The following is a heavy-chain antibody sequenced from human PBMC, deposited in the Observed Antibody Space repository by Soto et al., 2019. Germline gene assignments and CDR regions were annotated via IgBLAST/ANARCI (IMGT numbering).Heavy chain of an antibody. J-gene: IGHJ6*03. V-gene: IGHV5-51*01. CDR2: IYPGDSDT. Sequence: GESLKISCKGSGYSFTSYWIGWVRQMPGKGLEWMGIIYPGDSDTRYSPSFQGQVTISADKSISTAYLQWSSLKASDTAMYYCARLMEYQLPYNYYYYYYMDVWGKGTTVTVSS. CDR1: GYSFTSYW. D-gene: IGHD2-2*01. CDR3: ARLMEYQLPYNYYYYYYMDV.